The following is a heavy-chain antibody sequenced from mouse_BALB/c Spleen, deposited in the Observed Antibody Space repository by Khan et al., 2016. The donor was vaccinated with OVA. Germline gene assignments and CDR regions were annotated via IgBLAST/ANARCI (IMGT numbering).Heavy chain of an antibody. CDR2: ISYSGNT. D-gene: IGHD1-1*01. Sequence: EVQLQESGPGLVKPSQSLSLTCTVTGYSITSDYAWNWIRQFPGNKLEWMGYISYSGNTTYNPSLRSRISITRDTSKNQFFLLLNSVTTEDTATYYCARVYGGDFDYWGQGTTLTVSS. CDR3: ARVYGGDFDY. V-gene: IGHV3-2*02. CDR1: GYSITSDYA. J-gene: IGHJ2*01.